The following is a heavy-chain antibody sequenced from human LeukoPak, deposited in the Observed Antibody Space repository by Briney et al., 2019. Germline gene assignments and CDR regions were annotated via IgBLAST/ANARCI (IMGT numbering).Heavy chain of an antibody. CDR3: AKTSLKDIVVVPAATPDGAFDI. V-gene: IGHV3-30*02. J-gene: IGHJ3*02. CDR1: GFTFSSYG. D-gene: IGHD2-2*01. Sequence: PGGSLRLSCAASGFTFSSYGMHWVRQAPGKGLEWVAFIRYDGSNKYYADSVKGRFTISRDNSKNTLYLQMNSLRAEDTAVYYCAKTSLKDIVVVPAATPDGAFDIWGQGTMVTVSS. CDR2: IRYDGSNK.